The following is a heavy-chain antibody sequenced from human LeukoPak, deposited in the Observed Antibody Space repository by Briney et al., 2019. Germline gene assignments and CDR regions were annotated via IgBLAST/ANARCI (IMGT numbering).Heavy chain of an antibody. V-gene: IGHV4-59*01. CDR3: ARLAYNSGWYVY. CDR1: GGSISSYY. Sequence: SETLSLTCTVSGGSISSYYWSWIRQPPGKGLEWIGYIYYSGSTNYNPSLKSRVTISVDTSKNQFSLKLSSVTAADTAIYYCARLAYNSGWYVYWGQGTLVTVSS. D-gene: IGHD6-19*01. CDR2: IYYSGST. J-gene: IGHJ4*02.